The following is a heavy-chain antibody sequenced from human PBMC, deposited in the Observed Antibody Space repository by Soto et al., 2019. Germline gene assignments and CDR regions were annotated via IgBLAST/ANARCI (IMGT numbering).Heavy chain of an antibody. CDR2: IYYSGST. V-gene: IGHV4-31*03. J-gene: IGHJ4*02. Sequence: QVQLQESGPGLVKPSQTLSLTCTVSGGSISSGGYYWSWISQHPGKGLEWIGYIYYSGSTYYNPSLKSRVTISVDTSKNQFSLKLSSVTAADTAVYYCARDRGDFWSGYYRRYFDYWGQGTLVTVSS. CDR1: GGSISSGGYY. D-gene: IGHD3-3*01. CDR3: ARDRGDFWSGYYRRYFDY.